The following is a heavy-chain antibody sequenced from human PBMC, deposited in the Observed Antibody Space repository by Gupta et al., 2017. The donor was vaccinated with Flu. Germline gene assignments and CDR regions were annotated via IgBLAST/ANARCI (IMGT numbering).Heavy chain of an antibody. Sequence: EVQLVESGGGLVQPGGSLRLSCAASGFIFSNYEMHWVRRAPGKGLEWISYISSRGNTRYYAASVRGRFTISRDNARNTLYLQMNSLRAEDTAVYHWSSHIRHFEPYFYAMDVWGQGTKATISS. CDR2: ISSRGNTR. D-gene: IGHD3-9*01. CDR3: SSHIRHFEPYFYAMDV. CDR1: GFIFSNYE. V-gene: IGHV3-48*03. J-gene: IGHJ6*02.